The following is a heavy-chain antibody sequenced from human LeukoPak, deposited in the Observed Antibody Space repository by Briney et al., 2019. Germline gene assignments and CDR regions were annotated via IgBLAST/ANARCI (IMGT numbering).Heavy chain of an antibody. D-gene: IGHD1-26*01. J-gene: IGHJ4*02. V-gene: IGHV1-24*01. Sequence: ASVTVSCTVSGYTLTELSMHWVRQAPGKGLEWMGGFDPEDGETIYAQKFQGRVTMTEDTSTDTAYMELSSLRSEDTAVYYCATDVSGSYLSWAFDYWGQGTLVTVSS. CDR2: FDPEDGET. CDR3: ATDVSGSYLSWAFDY. CDR1: GYTLTELS.